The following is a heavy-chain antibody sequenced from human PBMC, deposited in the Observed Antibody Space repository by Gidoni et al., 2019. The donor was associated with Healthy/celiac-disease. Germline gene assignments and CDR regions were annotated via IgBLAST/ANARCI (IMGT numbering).Heavy chain of an antibody. D-gene: IGHD6-6*01. Sequence: EVQLLESGGGLVQPGGSLRLSCAASGFTFSSYAMSWVRQAPGKGLEWVAAISGSGGSTYYADSVKGRFTSSRDNSKNTLYLQMNSLRAEDTAVYYCAKDPTRSIAAQYFQHWGQGTLVTVSS. CDR2: ISGSGGST. CDR1: GFTFSSYA. V-gene: IGHV3-23*01. CDR3: AKDPTRSIAAQYFQH. J-gene: IGHJ1*01.